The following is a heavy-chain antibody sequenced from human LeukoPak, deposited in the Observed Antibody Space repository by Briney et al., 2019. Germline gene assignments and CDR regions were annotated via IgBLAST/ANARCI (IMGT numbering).Heavy chain of an antibody. Sequence: GGALKISWKGSGCHFTSYWIGWVRQLPGKGLEWMGIIYPGDYDTRYSPSCQGQVTISADKSISTAYLQWSSLKASDTAMYYCARHVVSYYYMDVWGKGTTVTVSS. CDR1: GCHFTSYW. J-gene: IGHJ6*03. D-gene: IGHD4-23*01. V-gene: IGHV5-51*01. CDR3: ARHVVSYYYMDV. CDR2: IYPGDYDT.